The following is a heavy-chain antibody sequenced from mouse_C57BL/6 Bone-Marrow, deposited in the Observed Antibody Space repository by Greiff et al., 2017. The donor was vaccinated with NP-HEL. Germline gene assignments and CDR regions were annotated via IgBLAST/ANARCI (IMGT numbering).Heavy chain of an antibody. CDR2: IHPNSGST. D-gene: IGHD2-5*01. J-gene: IGHJ3*01. CDR3: ARGSTIVTTNLAY. CDR1: GYTFTSYW. V-gene: IGHV1-64*01. Sequence: QVQLQQPGAELVKPGASVTLSCKASGYTFTSYWMHWVKQRPGQGLEWIGMIHPNSGSTNYNEKFKSKATLTVDKSSSTAYMQLSSLTSEDSAVYYGARGSTIVTTNLAYWGQGTLVTVSA.